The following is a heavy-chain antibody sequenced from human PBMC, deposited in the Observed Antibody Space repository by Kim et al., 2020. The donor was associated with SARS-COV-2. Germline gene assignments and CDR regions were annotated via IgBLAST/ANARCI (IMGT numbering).Heavy chain of an antibody. V-gene: IGHV3-21*01. CDR3: ASSYSSGWYYFDY. J-gene: IGHJ4*02. Sequence: ADSVKGRIPISRDNAKHTLDRQMNSLRAEDTAVYYCASSYSSGWYYFDYWGQGTLVTVSS. D-gene: IGHD6-19*01.